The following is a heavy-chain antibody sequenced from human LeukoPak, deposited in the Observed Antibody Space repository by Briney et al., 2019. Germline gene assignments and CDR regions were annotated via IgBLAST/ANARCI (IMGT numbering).Heavy chain of an antibody. D-gene: IGHD6-6*01. J-gene: IGHJ4*02. Sequence: SETLSLTCAVYGGSFSGYYWSWIRQPPGKGLEWIGEINHSVSTNYNPSLKSRVTISVDTSKNQFSLKLSSVTAADTAVYYCARGDEQLVLVDYWGQGTLVTVSS. CDR1: GGSFSGYY. V-gene: IGHV4-34*01. CDR3: ARGDEQLVLVDY. CDR2: INHSVST.